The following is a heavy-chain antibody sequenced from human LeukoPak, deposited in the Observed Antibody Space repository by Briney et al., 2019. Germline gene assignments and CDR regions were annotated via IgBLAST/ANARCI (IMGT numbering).Heavy chain of an antibody. Sequence: SETLSLTCAVSGYSISSGYYWGWIRQPPEKGLEWIGSIYHSGSTYYNPSLQSRVTISVDTSKNQFSLNLSSVTAADTAVYYCARGRAGSYRSYFDYWGQGTLVTVSS. D-gene: IGHD3-10*01. CDR3: ARGRAGSYRSYFDY. J-gene: IGHJ4*02. V-gene: IGHV4-38-2*01. CDR2: IYHSGST. CDR1: GYSISSGYY.